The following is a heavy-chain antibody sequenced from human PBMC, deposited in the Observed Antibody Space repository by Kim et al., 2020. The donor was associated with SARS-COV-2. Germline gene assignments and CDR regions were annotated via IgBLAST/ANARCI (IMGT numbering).Heavy chain of an antibody. J-gene: IGHJ5*02. Sequence: SETLSLTCTVSGGSISSSSYYWGWIRQPPGKGLEWIGSIYYSGSTYYNPSLKSRVTISVDTSKNQFSLKLSSVTAADTAVYYCARHRCGGDCHYNWFDPWGQGTLVTVSS. CDR1: GGSISSSSYY. D-gene: IGHD2-21*02. CDR3: ARHRCGGDCHYNWFDP. CDR2: IYYSGST. V-gene: IGHV4-39*01.